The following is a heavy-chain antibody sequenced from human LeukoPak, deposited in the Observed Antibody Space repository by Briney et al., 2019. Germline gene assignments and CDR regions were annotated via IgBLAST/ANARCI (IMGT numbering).Heavy chain of an antibody. CDR1: GFTFSSYS. J-gene: IGHJ4*02. V-gene: IGHV3-21*01. CDR3: ARVKHDYYDSSGYSLSDY. Sequence: GGSLRLSCAASGFTFSSYSMNWVRQAPGKGLEWVSSISSSSSYIYYADSVKGRFTISRDNAKNSLYLQMNSLRAEDTAVYYCARVKHDYYDSSGYSLSDYWGQGTLVTVSS. CDR2: ISSSSSYI. D-gene: IGHD3-22*01.